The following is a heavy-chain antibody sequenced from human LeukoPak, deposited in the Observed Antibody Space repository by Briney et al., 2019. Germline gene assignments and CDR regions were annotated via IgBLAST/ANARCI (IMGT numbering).Heavy chain of an antibody. CDR1: GFTFEDYG. CDR2: ISYDGGDK. V-gene: IGHV3-30*18. Sequence: GGSLRLSCAASGFTFEDYGMHWVRQAPGKGLEWVAVISYDGGDKFYAGSVKGRFIISRDNSKNKLYLQMNNLRAEDTAVYYCAKDTSYYLDSSGFSSWGQGTLVTVSS. D-gene: IGHD3-22*01. CDR3: AKDTSYYLDSSGFSS. J-gene: IGHJ4*02.